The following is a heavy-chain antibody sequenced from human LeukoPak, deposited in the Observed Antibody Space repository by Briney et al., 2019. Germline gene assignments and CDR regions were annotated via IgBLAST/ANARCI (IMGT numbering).Heavy chain of an antibody. J-gene: IGHJ3*02. V-gene: IGHV1-69*13. CDR1: GYTFTSYA. D-gene: IGHD2-2*01. Sequence: GASVKVSCKASGYTFTSYAISWVRQAPGQGLEWMGGIIPIFGTANYAQKFQGRVTITADESTSTAYMEPSSLRSEDTAVYYCAVVPAPKGGTNYAFDIWGQGTMVTVSS. CDR2: IIPIFGTA. CDR3: AVVPAPKGGTNYAFDI.